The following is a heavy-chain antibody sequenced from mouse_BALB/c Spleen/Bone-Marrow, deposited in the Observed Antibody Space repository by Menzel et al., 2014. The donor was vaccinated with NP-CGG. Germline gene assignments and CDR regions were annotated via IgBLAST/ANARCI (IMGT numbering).Heavy chain of an antibody. CDR2: INPNTGYP. CDR3: ARRFTTVVTTGDY. CDR1: GYTFTSYW. J-gene: IGHJ2*01. Sequence: QVQLQQSGAELAKPGASVKMSCKASGYTFTSYWMHWVKQRPGQGLGWIGYINPNTGYPEYNQKFKDKATLTADKSSSTAYMQLSSLTSEDSAVYYCARRFTTVVTTGDYWGQGTTLTVSS. V-gene: IGHV1-7*01. D-gene: IGHD1-1*02.